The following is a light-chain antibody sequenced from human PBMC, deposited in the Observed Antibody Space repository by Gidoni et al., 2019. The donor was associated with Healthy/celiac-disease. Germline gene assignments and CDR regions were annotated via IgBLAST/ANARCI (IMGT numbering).Light chain of an antibody. CDR1: QSMSSY. V-gene: IGKV1-39*01. CDR3: QQSYSTPPT. CDR2: AAS. Sequence: DVQMTQSPSSLSASVGDRVTITCRASQSMSSYLNWYQQKPGKAPKLLIYAASSLQSGVPSRFSGSGSGTDCTLTISSLQPEYFATYYCQQSYSTPPTFXPXTKVDIK. J-gene: IGKJ3*01.